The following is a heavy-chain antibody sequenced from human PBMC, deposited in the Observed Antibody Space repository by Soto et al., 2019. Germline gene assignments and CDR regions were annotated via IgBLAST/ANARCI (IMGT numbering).Heavy chain of an antibody. Sequence: QVPLVQSGAEVKKPGASVKVSCKASGYTFTSYGISWVRQAPGQGLEWMGWISAYNGNTNYAQKLQGRVTMTTDTSTSTAYMELRSLRSDDTAVYYCAREPRGTTTATVYYYYGMDVWGQGTTVTVSS. V-gene: IGHV1-18*01. D-gene: IGHD2-21*02. J-gene: IGHJ6*02. CDR1: GYTFTSYG. CDR2: ISAYNGNT. CDR3: AREPRGTTTATVYYYYGMDV.